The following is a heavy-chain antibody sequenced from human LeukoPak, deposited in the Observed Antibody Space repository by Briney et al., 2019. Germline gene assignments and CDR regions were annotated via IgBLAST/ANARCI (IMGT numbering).Heavy chain of an antibody. V-gene: IGHV1-69*13. Sequence: ASVKVSCKASGGTFSSYAISWVRQAPGQGLEWRGGIIPIFGTANYAQKFQGRVTITADESTSTAYMELSSLRSEDTAVYYCARLRNGGVVVTAIRNNWFDPWGQGTLVTVSS. D-gene: IGHD2-21*02. CDR1: GGTFSSYA. J-gene: IGHJ5*02. CDR2: IIPIFGTA. CDR3: ARLRNGGVVVTAIRNNWFDP.